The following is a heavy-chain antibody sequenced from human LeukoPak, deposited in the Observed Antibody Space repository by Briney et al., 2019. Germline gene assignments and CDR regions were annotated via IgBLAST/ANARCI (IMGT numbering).Heavy chain of an antibody. D-gene: IGHD4-23*01. J-gene: IGHJ2*01. V-gene: IGHV4-61*02. CDR3: ARQATTVVTYWYFDL. CDR2: IFSSGTT. Sequence: SQTLSLTCTVSGDSLSDSSYYWTWMRQPAGKGLEYIGRIFSSGTTDYNPSLRSRVTISVDTSKNQFSLKLTSMTAADTDVYYCARQATTVVTYWYFDLWGRGTLVTVSS. CDR1: GDSLSDSSYY.